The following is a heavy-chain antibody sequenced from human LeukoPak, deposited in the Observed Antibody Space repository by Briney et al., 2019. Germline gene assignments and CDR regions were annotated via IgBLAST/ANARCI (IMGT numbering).Heavy chain of an antibody. D-gene: IGHD3-10*01. CDR3: ARALTMVRGVRPSNWFDP. CDR1: RFTFSSYG. J-gene: IGHJ5*02. Sequence: GRSLRLSCAASRFTFSSYGMHWVRQAPGKGLEWVAVIWYDGSNKYYADSAKGRFTISRDNSKNTLYLQMNSLRAEDTAVYYCARALTMVRGVRPSNWFDPWGQGTLVTVSS. CDR2: IWYDGSNK. V-gene: IGHV3-33*01.